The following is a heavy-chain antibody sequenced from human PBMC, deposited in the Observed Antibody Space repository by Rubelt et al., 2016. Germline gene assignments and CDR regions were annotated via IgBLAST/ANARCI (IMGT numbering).Heavy chain of an antibody. CDR3: ARDYRAVAGIALDY. CDR1: GGSFSGYY. CDR2: INHSGST. D-gene: IGHD6-19*01. Sequence: QVQLQQWGAGLLKPSETLSLTCAVYGGSFSGYYWSWIRQPPGKGLEWIGEINHSGSTNYNRSLKSRVTISVDTSKNQFSLKLSSVTAADTAVYYCARDYRAVAGIALDYWGQGTLVTVSS. V-gene: IGHV4-34*01. J-gene: IGHJ4*02.